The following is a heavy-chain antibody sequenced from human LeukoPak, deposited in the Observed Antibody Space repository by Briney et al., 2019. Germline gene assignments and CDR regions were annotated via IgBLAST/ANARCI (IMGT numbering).Heavy chain of an antibody. CDR2: IYYSGST. Sequence: GSLRLSCAASGFTFSSYAMSWVRQAPGKGLEWIGYIYYSGSTNYNPSLKSRVTISVDTSKNQFSLKLSSVTAADTAVYYCARHGAAAYSLDYWGQGTLVTVSS. CDR1: GFTFSSYA. J-gene: IGHJ4*02. CDR3: ARHGAAAYSLDY. D-gene: IGHD2-21*01. V-gene: IGHV4-59*08.